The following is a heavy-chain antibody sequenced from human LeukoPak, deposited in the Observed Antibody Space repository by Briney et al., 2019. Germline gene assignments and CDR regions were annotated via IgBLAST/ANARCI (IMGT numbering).Heavy chain of an antibody. CDR2: FDPEDGET. CDR1: GYTLTELS. D-gene: IGHD3-22*01. J-gene: IGHJ2*01. CDR3: ATDRGTYDSSGYRLHWYFDL. V-gene: IGHV1-24*01. Sequence: ASVKVSCKVSGYTLTELSMHWVRQAPGKGLEWVGGFDPEDGETIYAQKFQGRVTMTEDTSTDTAYMELSSLRSEDTAVYYCATDRGTYDSSGYRLHWYFDLWGRGTLVTVSS.